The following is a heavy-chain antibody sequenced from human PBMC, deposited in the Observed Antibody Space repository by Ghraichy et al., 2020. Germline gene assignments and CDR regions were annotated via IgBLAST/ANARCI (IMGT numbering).Heavy chain of an antibody. J-gene: IGHJ5*01. CDR2: IHYYGDT. V-gene: IGHV4-39*01. Sequence: SQTLSLTCSVSGDSITSSGNRWDWIRQPPGKGLEWIGNIHYYGDTYYNPSLKSRVIISADTSKNQFSLNLTSVTAADTAVYYCARHTNAENGFDSWGHGTQVSVSS. CDR1: GDSITSSGNR. CDR3: ARHTNAENGFDS. D-gene: IGHD2-8*01.